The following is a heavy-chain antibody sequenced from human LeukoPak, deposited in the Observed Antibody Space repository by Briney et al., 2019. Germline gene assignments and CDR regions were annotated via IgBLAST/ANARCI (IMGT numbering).Heavy chain of an antibody. J-gene: IGHJ6*03. D-gene: IGHD6-13*01. CDR3: ARGQQQLVRGYYHMDV. CDR2: IYYSGST. V-gene: IGHV4-61*01. Sequence: SETLSLTCTVSGGSVSSGSYYWSWIRQPPGKGLEWIGYIYYSGSTNYNPSLKSRVTISVDTSKNQFSLKLSSVTAADTAVYYCARGQQQLVRGYYHMDVWGKGTTVTVSS. CDR1: GGSVSSGSYY.